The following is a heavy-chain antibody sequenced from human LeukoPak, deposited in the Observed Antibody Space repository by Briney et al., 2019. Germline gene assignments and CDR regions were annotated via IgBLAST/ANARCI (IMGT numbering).Heavy chain of an antibody. V-gene: IGHV4-4*07. CDR2: IYPTGNT. CDR3: ARLKFYDSTGYSPGYYMDV. D-gene: IGHD3-22*01. Sequence: SETLSLTCSVSGGAIISYYWSWIRRPAGKGPEWIGRIYPTGNTDYNPSLKTRVTMSTDLSKKQFSLRLRSVTAADTAVYYCARLKFYDSTGYSPGYYMDVWGKGTAVTVSS. J-gene: IGHJ6*03. CDR1: GGAIISYY.